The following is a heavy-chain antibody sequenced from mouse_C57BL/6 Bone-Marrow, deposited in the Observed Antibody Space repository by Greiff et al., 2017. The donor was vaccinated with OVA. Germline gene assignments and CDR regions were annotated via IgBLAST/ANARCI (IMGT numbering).Heavy chain of an antibody. V-gene: IGHV1-50*01. Sequence: QGLEWIGEIDPSDSYTNYNQKFKGKATLTVDTSSSTAYMQLSSLTSEDSAAYYCARWDYYGSSYPAWFAYWGQGTLVTVSA. D-gene: IGHD1-1*01. CDR3: ARWDYYGSSYPAWFAY. CDR2: IDPSDSYT. J-gene: IGHJ3*01.